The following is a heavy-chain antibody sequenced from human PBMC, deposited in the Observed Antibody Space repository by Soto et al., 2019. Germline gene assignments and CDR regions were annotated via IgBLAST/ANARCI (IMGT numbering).Heavy chain of an antibody. CDR2: IYYSGST. V-gene: IGHV4-39*01. CDR3: ARQGLYSSSWSYMDV. J-gene: IGHJ6*03. Sequence: SETLSLTCTVSGGSISSSSYYWGWIRQPPGKGLEWIGSIYYSGSTYYNPSLKSRVTISVDTSKNQFSLKLSSVTAADTAVYYCARQGLYSSSWSYMDVWGKGTTVTVSS. D-gene: IGHD6-6*01. CDR1: GGSISSSSYY.